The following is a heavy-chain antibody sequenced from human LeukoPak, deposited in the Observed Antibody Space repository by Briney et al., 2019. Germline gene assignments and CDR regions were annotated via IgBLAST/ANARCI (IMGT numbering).Heavy chain of an antibody. CDR3: ARDPLSGGGDY. Sequence: ASVKVSCKASGYTFTNYGISWVRQAPGQGLEWMGWISAYNGNTNYAQKLQGRVTMTTDTSTSTAYMDLKSLKSDDTAVYYCARDPLSGGGDYWGQGTLVTVSS. CDR2: ISAYNGNT. D-gene: IGHD3-3*01. CDR1: GYTFTNYG. J-gene: IGHJ4*02. V-gene: IGHV1-18*01.